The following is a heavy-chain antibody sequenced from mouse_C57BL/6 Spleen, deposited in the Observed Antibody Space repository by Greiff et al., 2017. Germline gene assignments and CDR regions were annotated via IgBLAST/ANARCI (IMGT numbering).Heavy chain of an antibody. D-gene: IGHD1-1*01. Sequence: EVQLQQSGPELVKPGASVKISCKASGYSFTGYYMNWVKQSPEKSLEWIGEINPSTGGTTYNQKFKAKATLTVDKSSSTAYMQLKSLTSEDSAVYYCARNRGYGSSCFDYWGQGTSLTVSS. CDR3: ARNRGYGSSCFDY. CDR2: INPSTGGT. CDR1: GYSFTGYY. V-gene: IGHV1-42*01. J-gene: IGHJ2*02.